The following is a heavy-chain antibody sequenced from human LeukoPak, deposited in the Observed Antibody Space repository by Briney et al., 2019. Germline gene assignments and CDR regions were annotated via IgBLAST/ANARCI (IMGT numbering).Heavy chain of an antibody. Sequence: PGGSLRLSRAASGFTFISYAMNWVRQAPGKGLEWVSGISGSGGSTYYAESVKGRFSISRDNSKNTLYLQMNSLRAEDTAVYYCAKVRDKNNWYWFDPWGQGTRVTVSS. V-gene: IGHV3-23*01. J-gene: IGHJ5*02. CDR2: ISGSGGST. CDR1: GFTFISYA. CDR3: AKVRDKNNWYWFDP. D-gene: IGHD1-1*01.